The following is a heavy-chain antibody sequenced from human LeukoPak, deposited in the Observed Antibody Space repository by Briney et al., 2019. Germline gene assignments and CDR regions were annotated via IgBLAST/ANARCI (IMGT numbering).Heavy chain of an antibody. CDR1: GYTFSDYY. V-gene: IGHV1-2*02. CDR2: INPSSGGT. J-gene: IGHJ3*02. CDR3: ARPIRGSYVEDVFDI. Sequence: ASVKVSCKTSGYTFSDYYLHWVRQAPGQGLEWMGWINPSSGGTKNAQKFRGRVTMTRDTSISTGYMELSRLRSDDTAVYYCARPIRGSYVEDVFDIWGQGTMVTVSA. D-gene: IGHD1-26*01.